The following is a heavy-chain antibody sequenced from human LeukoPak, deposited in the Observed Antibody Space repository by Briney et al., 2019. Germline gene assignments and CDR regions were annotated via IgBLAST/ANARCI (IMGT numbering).Heavy chain of an antibody. Sequence: ESLKISCKGSGYSFTSYWIGWVRQMPGEGLEWMGIIYPGDSDTRYSPSFQGQVTISADKSISTAYLQWSSLKASDTAMYYCAVDGAAAGTDSYNWFDPWGQGTLVTVSS. CDR2: IYPGDSDT. V-gene: IGHV5-51*01. D-gene: IGHD6-13*01. CDR1: GYSFTSYW. CDR3: AVDGAAAGTDSYNWFDP. J-gene: IGHJ5*02.